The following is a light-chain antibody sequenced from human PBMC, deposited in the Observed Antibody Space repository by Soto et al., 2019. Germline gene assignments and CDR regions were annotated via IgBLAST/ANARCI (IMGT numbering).Light chain of an antibody. Sequence: QSVLTQPPSVSGAPGQRVTISCTGSSSNIGAGYDVHWYQQLPGTAPKILIYGNTNRPSGVPDRFSGSKSGTSASLAITGLQAEDEAEYDCQSYDSSRSVNYVFGTGTKLTVL. V-gene: IGLV1-40*01. CDR2: GNT. CDR3: QSYDSSRSVNYV. J-gene: IGLJ1*01. CDR1: SSNIGAGYD.